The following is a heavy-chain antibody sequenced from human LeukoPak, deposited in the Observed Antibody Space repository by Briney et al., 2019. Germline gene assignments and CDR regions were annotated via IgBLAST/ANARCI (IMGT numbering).Heavy chain of an antibody. V-gene: IGHV1-46*01. J-gene: IGHJ4*02. CDR2: INPSGGSA. Sequence: RASVKVSCKAAGGTFGNFAISWVRQAPGQGLEWMGIINPSGGSARYAQKFQGRVTMTRDTSTTTVYMELSSLRSEDTAVYYCARDPGIAARTFDYWGQGTLVTVSS. CDR3: ARDPGIAARTFDY. D-gene: IGHD6-6*01. CDR1: GGTFGNFA.